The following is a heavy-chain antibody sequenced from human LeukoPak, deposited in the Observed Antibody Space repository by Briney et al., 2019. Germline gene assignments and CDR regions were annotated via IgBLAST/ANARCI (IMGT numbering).Heavy chain of an antibody. Sequence: GGSLRLSCAASGFTFSSYGRHGVRQAPGKGLEWVAVISYDGSNKYYADSVKGRFTISRDNSKNTLYLQMNSLRAEDTAVYYCAKDRVVVVPAATYIDYWGQGTLVTVSS. V-gene: IGHV3-30*18. CDR1: GFTFSSYG. CDR2: ISYDGSNK. CDR3: AKDRVVVVPAATYIDY. D-gene: IGHD2-2*01. J-gene: IGHJ4*02.